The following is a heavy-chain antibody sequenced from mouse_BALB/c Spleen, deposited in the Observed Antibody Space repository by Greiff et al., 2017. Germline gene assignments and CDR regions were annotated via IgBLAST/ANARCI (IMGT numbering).Heavy chain of an antibody. CDR1: GYTFTDYN. CDR2: INPNNGGT. Sequence: VQLKQSGPELVKPGASVKIPCKASGYTFTDYNMDWVKQSHGKSLEWIGDINPNNGGTIYNQKFKGKATLTVDKSSSTAYMELRSLTSEDTAVYYCALYYGSSSYYFDYWGQGTTLTVSS. D-gene: IGHD1-1*01. V-gene: IGHV1-18*01. CDR3: ALYYGSSSYYFDY. J-gene: IGHJ2*01.